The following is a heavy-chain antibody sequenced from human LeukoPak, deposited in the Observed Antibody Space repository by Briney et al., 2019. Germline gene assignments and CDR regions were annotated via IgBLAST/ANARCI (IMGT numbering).Heavy chain of an antibody. CDR2: ISWNSGSI. CDR3: AKDKAAYGDYVPYYFDY. J-gene: IGHJ4*02. V-gene: IGHV3-9*03. CDR1: GFTFDDYA. Sequence: GGSLRLSCAASGFTFDDYAMHWVRQAPGKGLEWVSGISWNSGSIGYADSVKGRFTIPRDNAKNSLYLQMNSLRAEDMALYYCAKDKAAYGDYVPYYFDYWGQGTLVTVSS. D-gene: IGHD4-17*01.